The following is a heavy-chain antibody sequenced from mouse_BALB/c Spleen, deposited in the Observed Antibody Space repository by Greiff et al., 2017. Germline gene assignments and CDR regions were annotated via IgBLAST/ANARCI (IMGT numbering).Heavy chain of an antibody. CDR2: ISSGGGST. V-gene: IGHV5-12-1*01. Sequence: EVKLVESGGGLVKPGGSLKLSCAASGFAFSSYDMSWVRQTPEKRLEWVAYISSGGGSTYYPDTVKGRFTISRDNAKNTLYLQMSSLKSEDTAMYYCARHITTATDAMDYWGQGTSVTVSS. CDR3: ARHITTATDAMDY. CDR1: GFAFSSYD. D-gene: IGHD1-2*01. J-gene: IGHJ4*01.